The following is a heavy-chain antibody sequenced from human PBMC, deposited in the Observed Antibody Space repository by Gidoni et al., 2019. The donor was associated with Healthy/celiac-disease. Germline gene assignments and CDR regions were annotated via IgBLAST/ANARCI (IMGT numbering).Heavy chain of an antibody. CDR3: ARRVPPDTDSGSWYDY. CDR1: VYSFTSYW. V-gene: IGHV5-51*03. Sequence: VQLVQSGAEVKHPGGSLQNSFQGSVYSFTSYWIGWVRQMPGKGLAWMGIIYPGDSDTRDSRSFQGQVTISADKSISTAYLQWSSLKASDTAMYYCARRVPPDTDSGSWYDYWGQGTLVTVSS. CDR2: IYPGDSDT. J-gene: IGHJ4*02. D-gene: IGHD6-13*01.